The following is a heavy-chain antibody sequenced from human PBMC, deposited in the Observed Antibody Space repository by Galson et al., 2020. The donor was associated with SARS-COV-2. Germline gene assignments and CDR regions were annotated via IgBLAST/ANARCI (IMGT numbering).Heavy chain of an antibody. D-gene: IGHD4-17*01. V-gene: IGHV1-24*01. J-gene: IGHJ4*02. CDR3: ATEYAIRATGGFDY. Sequence: ASVKVPCKVSGYTLTELSMHWVRQAPGKGLEWMGGFDPEDGETIYAQKFQGRVTMTEDTSTDTAYMELSSLRSEDTAVYYCATEYAIRATGGFDYWGQGTLVTVSS. CDR1: GYTLTELS. CDR2: FDPEDGET.